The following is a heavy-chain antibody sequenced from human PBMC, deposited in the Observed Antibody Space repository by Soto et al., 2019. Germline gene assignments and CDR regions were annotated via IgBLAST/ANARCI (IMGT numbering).Heavy chain of an antibody. Sequence: QVQLQESGPGLVKPSQTLSLTCSVSGGSISSGYYYWSWIRQPPGKGLEWIGNIYYSGNTYYNPSLKSRLIISIDTSKNQFSLEVGSVTSADTAVYYCASSSLYDMAVWGQGTTVTVSS. V-gene: IGHV4-30-4*01. CDR3: ASSSLYDMAV. J-gene: IGHJ6*02. CDR2: IYYSGNT. CDR1: GGSISSGYYY.